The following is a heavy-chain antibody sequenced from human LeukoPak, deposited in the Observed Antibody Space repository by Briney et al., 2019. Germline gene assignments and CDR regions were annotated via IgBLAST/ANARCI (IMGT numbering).Heavy chain of an antibody. D-gene: IGHD1-1*01. CDR1: GYNFYDADSH. CDR2: IDPRSGGT. Sequence: AASVKVSCNTFGYNFYDADSHLHWVRQAPGQGLEWMGRIDPRSGGTTYAQNLQGRVTMTWDTSITTGYMDLTRLRSDDTAMYYCARDKRGSLDYWGQGTPAVVSS. CDR3: ARDKRGSLDY. J-gene: IGHJ4*02. V-gene: IGHV1-2*06.